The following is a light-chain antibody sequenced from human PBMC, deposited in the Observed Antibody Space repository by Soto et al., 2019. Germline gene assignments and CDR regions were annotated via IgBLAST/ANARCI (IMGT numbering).Light chain of an antibody. CDR3: QHYVTWPLT. CDR2: DTS. J-gene: IGKJ4*01. Sequence: EIVMTQYPATLSVSPREGATLSCRASQGIGDTLAWYQQKPGQTPRILIYDTSIRATGVPARFSGSRSGAEFTLTISSLQSEDFAVYYCQHYVTWPLTFGGGTKVDNK. V-gene: IGKV3-15*01. CDR1: QGIGDT.